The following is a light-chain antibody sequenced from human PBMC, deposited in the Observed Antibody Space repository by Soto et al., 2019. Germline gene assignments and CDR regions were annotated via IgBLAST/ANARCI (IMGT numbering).Light chain of an antibody. CDR3: QQYGRTPPLI. CDR1: QSASSNY. V-gene: IGKV3-20*01. Sequence: EIVLTQSPGTLSLSPGERATLSCRASQSASSNYLAWYQQKPGQAPRLLIYAASTRATGSPDRFSGSGSGTDFTLIISRREPEDVAVYYCQQYGRTPPLIFGGGTKVEIK. J-gene: IGKJ4*01. CDR2: AAS.